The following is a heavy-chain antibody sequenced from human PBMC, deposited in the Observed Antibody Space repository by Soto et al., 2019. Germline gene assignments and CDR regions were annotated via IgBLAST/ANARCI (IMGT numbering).Heavy chain of an antibody. V-gene: IGHV4-59*01. Sequence: SETLSLTCTVSGGSISSYYWSWIRQPPGKGLEWIGYIYYSGSTNYNPSLKSRVTISVDTSKNQFSLKLSSVTAADTAVYYCASMYGDRDYWGQGTLVTVLL. CDR2: IYYSGST. CDR1: GGSISSYY. CDR3: ASMYGDRDY. J-gene: IGHJ4*02. D-gene: IGHD4-17*01.